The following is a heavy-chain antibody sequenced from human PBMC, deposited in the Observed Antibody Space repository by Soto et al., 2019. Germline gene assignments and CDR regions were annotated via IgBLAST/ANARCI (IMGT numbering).Heavy chain of an antibody. CDR2: VSAYNRNT. CDR1: GYTFSNYG. CDR3: ARKRRWDPLLY. Sequence: QVQLVQSGPEVKKPGASVKVSCKGSGYTFSNYGVTWVRQAPGQGLERLGWVSAYNRNTDYAQKLEDRATMTIDTSTNTAYLELRGLTPNDTAVYYCARKRRWDPLLYWGQGTL. D-gene: IGHD1-26*01. J-gene: IGHJ1*01. V-gene: IGHV1-18*01.